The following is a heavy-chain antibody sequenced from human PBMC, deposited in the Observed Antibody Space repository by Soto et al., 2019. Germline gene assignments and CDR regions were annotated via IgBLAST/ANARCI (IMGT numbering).Heavy chain of an antibody. Sequence: ASVKDSCKASGYTFTNYGISWVRQAPGQGREWMGWISAYNGNTNYAQKFQGSVTMTRDTSTSTVYMELSSMRSEDTAVYYCARAQGAGHYYFDYWGRRTLVTVSS. CDR3: ARAQGAGHYYFDY. J-gene: IGHJ4*02. CDR2: ISAYNGNT. CDR1: GYTFTNYG. V-gene: IGHV1-18*01.